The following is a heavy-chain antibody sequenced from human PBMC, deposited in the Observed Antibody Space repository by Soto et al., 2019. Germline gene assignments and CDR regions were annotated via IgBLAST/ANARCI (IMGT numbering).Heavy chain of an antibody. J-gene: IGHJ4*02. CDR2: IYYSGST. CDR1: GGSVSSCSYY. CDR3: ARDHTRDGYLDD. Sequence: SETLSLTCTVSGGSVSSCSYYWSWIRQPPGKGLEWIGYIYYSGSTNYNPSLKSRVTISVDTSKNQFSLKLSSVTAADTAVYYCARDHTRDGYLDDWGQGTLVTVSS. V-gene: IGHV4-61*01.